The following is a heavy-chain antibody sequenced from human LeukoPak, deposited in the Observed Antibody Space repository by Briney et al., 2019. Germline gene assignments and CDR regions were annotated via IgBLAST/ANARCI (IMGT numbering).Heavy chain of an antibody. Sequence: GGSLRLSCAASGFTFSSYSMNWVRQAPGKGLEWVSDISSSSSYIYYADSVKGRFTISRDNAKNSLYLQMNSLRAEDTAVYYCARLANQRAYEVPAAGPTDNWGQGTLVTVSS. J-gene: IGHJ4*02. CDR2: ISSSSSYI. D-gene: IGHD2-2*01. CDR3: ARLANQRAYEVPAAGPTDN. V-gene: IGHV3-21*01. CDR1: GFTFSSYS.